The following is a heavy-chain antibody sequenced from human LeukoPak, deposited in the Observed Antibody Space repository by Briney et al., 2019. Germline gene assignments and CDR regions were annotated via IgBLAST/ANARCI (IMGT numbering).Heavy chain of an antibody. V-gene: IGHV3-73*01. CDR3: ARPSQYGSGTDYYFDS. D-gene: IGHD3-10*01. CDR2: IRTKANNYAT. J-gene: IGHJ4*02. CDR1: GFMFSGSP. Sequence: GGSLRLSCAASGFMFSGSPMHWVRQASGKGLEWVGHIRTKANNYATIYAASVKGRFTISRDDSKNTAYLQMNSLKTEDTVVYYCARPSQYGSGTDYYFDSWGQGTLVTVSS.